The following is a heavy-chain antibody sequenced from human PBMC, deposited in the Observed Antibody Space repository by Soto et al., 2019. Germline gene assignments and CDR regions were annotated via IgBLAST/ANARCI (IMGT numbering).Heavy chain of an antibody. Sequence: FLKISCQGKGYRFSRSWIGWVRQKPGKGLEWLGNVYPSDSDVRYSPAFEGQVTISADNSINTAYLQLLNLKPSDTGIYYLTTWATRSFDCWGEGILDPVSS. D-gene: IGHD1-1*01. CDR1: GYRFSRSW. CDR2: VYPSDSDV. CDR3: TTWATRSFDC. J-gene: IGHJ4*02. V-gene: IGHV5-51*01.